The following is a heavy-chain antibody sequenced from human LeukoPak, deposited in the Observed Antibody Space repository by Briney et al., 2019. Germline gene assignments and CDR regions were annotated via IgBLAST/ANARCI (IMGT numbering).Heavy chain of an antibody. J-gene: IGHJ4*02. D-gene: IGHD4-17*01. Sequence: PGGSLTLSCAASGFTFSSYGMHWVRQAPGKGLEWVAFIRYDGSNKYYADSVKGRFTISRDNSKNTLYLQMNSLRAEDTAVYYCAKGDDYGATPDYWGQGTLVTVSS. CDR1: GFTFSSYG. CDR2: IRYDGSNK. CDR3: AKGDDYGATPDY. V-gene: IGHV3-30*02.